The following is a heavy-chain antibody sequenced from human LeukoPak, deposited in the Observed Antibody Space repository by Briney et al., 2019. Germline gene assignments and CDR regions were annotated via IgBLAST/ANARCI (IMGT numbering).Heavy chain of an antibody. V-gene: IGHV4-61*02. CDR2: IYTRGST. CDR3: TRDGAPYSTGWYS. D-gene: IGHD6-19*01. CDR1: GGSISSGSYY. Sequence: NPSETLSLTCTASGGSISSGSYYWNWVRQPAGKGLEWVGRIYTRGSTNYNPSLKSRVAMSLDTSKNQISLKLTSVTAADTAVYYCTRDGAPYSTGWYSWGQGTLVIVSS. J-gene: IGHJ5*02.